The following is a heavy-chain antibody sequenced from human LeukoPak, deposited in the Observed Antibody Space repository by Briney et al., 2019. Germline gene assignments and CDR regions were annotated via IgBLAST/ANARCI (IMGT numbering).Heavy chain of an antibody. J-gene: IGHJ6*02. Sequence: GGSLRLSCAASGFTLSTYEMNWVRQAPGKGLEWVAYIGRYGVTTYYADSVKGRFTISRDNAKNSLNLQMNSLRAEDTAVYYCATLSDRNFYYSYGLDVWAKGPRSPS. V-gene: IGHV3-48*03. D-gene: IGHD1-14*01. CDR1: GFTLSTYE. CDR3: ATLSDRNFYYSYGLDV. CDR2: IGRYGVTT.